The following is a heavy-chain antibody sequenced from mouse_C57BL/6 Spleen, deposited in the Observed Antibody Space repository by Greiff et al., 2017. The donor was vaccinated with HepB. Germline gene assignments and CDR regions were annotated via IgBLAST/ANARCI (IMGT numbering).Heavy chain of an antibody. Sequence: EVKVVESEGGLVQPGSSMKLSCTASGFTFSDYYMAWVRQVPEKGLEWVANINYDGSSTYYLDSLKSRFIISRDNAKNILYLQMSSLKSEDTATYYCAREDYSKAMDYWGQGTSVTVSS. CDR3: AREDYSKAMDY. CDR1: GFTFSDYY. D-gene: IGHD2-5*01. J-gene: IGHJ4*01. V-gene: IGHV5-16*01. CDR2: INYDGSST.